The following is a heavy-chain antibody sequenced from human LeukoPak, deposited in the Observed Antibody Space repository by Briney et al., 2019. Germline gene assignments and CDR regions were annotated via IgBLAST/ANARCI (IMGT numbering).Heavy chain of an antibody. J-gene: IGHJ3*02. CDR1: GYTFTDYY. CDR2: INTSSGST. Sequence: GASVKVSCKASGYTFTDYYMHWVRQAPGQGLEWMGWINTSSGSTNYAQKVQGRVTITRDTSISTAYMELSRLRSDDTAVFYCARDLAFGEMVTNRGAFDIWAQGTMVTVSS. D-gene: IGHD5-24*01. V-gene: IGHV1-2*02. CDR3: ARDLAFGEMVTNRGAFDI.